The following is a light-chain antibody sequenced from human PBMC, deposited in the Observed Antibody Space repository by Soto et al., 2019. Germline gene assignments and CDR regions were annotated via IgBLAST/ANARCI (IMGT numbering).Light chain of an antibody. J-gene: IGKJ4*01. CDR2: GAS. CDR1: QSVSSSY. Sequence: EIVLTQSPGTLSLSPGERATLSCRASQSVSSSYLAWYQQKPGQAHRLLIYGASTMATGIPDRFSGSGSGTDFTFTISRLESEDFAVYFCQQYGSSPLTFGGGTKVEIK. V-gene: IGKV3-20*01. CDR3: QQYGSSPLT.